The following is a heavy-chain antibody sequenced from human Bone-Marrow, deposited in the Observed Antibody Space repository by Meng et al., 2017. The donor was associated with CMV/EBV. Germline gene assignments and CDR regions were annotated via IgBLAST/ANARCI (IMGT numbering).Heavy chain of an antibody. V-gene: IGHV3-23*01. CDR3: AKGFSGRQWYFDY. D-gene: IGHD6-19*01. Sequence: CAASGVTFSSYAMSWVRQAPGKGLEWVSAISGSGGGTYYADSVKGRFTISRDNSKNTLYLQMNSLRAEDTAVYYCAKGFSGRQWYFDYWGQGTLVTVSS. J-gene: IGHJ4*02. CDR1: GVTFSSYA. CDR2: ISGSGGGT.